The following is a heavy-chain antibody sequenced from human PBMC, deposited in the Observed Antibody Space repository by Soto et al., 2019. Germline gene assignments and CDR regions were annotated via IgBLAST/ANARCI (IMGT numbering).Heavy chain of an antibody. Sequence: QVQLVQSGAEVKKPGSSVKVSCKASGGTFSSYAISWVRQAPGQGLEWMGGIIPIFGTANYAQKFQGRVTITADASTTTAYTELSSLRSEDMAVYYCARDPIAMNRGNYYYYGLDVWGQGTTVTVSS. V-gene: IGHV1-69*12. D-gene: IGHD3-10*01. CDR1: GGTFSSYA. CDR2: IIPIFGTA. CDR3: ARDPIAMNRGNYYYYGLDV. J-gene: IGHJ6*02.